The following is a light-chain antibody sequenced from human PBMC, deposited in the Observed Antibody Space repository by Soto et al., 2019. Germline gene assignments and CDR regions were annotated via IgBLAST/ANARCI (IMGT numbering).Light chain of an antibody. CDR2: DAS. J-gene: IGKJ3*01. CDR3: RHYSYWPRLT. CDR1: QSVSRY. Sequence: EIVLTQSPATLSLSPGERATLSCRASQSVSRYLAWYQQKPGQAPSLLIYDASNRAAGIPARFSGSGSGTDFTLTISSLEPEDFAVYYCRHYSYWPRLTFGPGTKVDIK. V-gene: IGKV3-11*01.